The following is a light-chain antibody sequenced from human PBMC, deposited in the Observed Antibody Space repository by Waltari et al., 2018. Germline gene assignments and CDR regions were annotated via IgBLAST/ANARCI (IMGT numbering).Light chain of an antibody. CDR1: QSVLFSSNNRNY. V-gene: IGKV4-1*01. Sequence: DIVMTQSPDSLAVSLGERATINCKSSQSVLFSSNNRNYLAWYQQKPGQSPKLVLCWASTRESGVPDRFSGSGSATDFTLTISSLQAEDVAVYYCQQYYSSPFTFGPGTKLEIK. CDR2: WAS. CDR3: QQYYSSPFT. J-gene: IGKJ3*01.